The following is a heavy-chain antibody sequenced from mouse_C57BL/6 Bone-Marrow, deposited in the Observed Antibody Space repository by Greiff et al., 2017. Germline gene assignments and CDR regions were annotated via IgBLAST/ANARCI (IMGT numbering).Heavy chain of an antibody. CDR3: ARDIYECGSSYAMAY. V-gene: IGHV1-69*01. CDR1: GYTFTSYW. J-gene: IGHJ4*01. D-gene: IGHD1-1*01. CDR2: IDPSDSYT. Sequence: QVQLQQPGAELVMPGASVKLSCKASGYTFTSYWMHWVKQRPGQGLEWIGEIDPSDSYTNYNPKFKGKATLTVDKSSSTAYMQLSSLTSRGSAVYYCARDIYECGSSYAMAYWGQGTSVTVSS.